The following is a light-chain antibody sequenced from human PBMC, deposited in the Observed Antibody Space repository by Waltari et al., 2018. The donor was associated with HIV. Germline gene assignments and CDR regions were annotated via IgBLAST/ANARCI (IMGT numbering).Light chain of an antibody. CDR3: HQYATSPLT. Sequence: EIVLTQSPGTLSLSPGERATLSCRASQSVSSTYLAWYQQRPGQAPRLVMYDISTRATDIPGRFSGSGSGTDFTLTISRLEPEDFAVYYCHQYATSPLTFGGGTKVEIK. CDR2: DIS. J-gene: IGKJ4*01. CDR1: QSVSSTY. V-gene: IGKV3-20*01.